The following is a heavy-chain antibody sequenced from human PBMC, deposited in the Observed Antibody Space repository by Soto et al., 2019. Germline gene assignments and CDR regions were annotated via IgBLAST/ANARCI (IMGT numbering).Heavy chain of an antibody. CDR3: AKDRARYCGGGSCYSIFDS. V-gene: IGHV3-30*18. Sequence: PWGSLRLSCAASGFTFSSYGMHWVRQAPGKGLEWVAVISYDGSNKYYADSVKGRFTISRDNSKNTLYLQMNSLRAEDTAVYYCAKDRARYCGGGSCYSIFDSWGQGTLVTVSS. CDR2: ISYDGSNK. J-gene: IGHJ4*02. D-gene: IGHD2-15*01. CDR1: GFTFSSYG.